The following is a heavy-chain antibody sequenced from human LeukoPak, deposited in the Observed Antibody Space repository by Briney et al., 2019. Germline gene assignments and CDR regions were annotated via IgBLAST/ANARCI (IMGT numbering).Heavy chain of an antibody. D-gene: IGHD3-3*01. CDR3: AREGGFYRPLDY. CDR1: GGSVINTNW. CDR2: VHLDGRT. V-gene: IGHV4-4*02. Sequence: PSGTLSLTCGVSGGSVINTNWWTWVRQPPGKGLEWIGEVHLDGRTNYNPSLESRLTMSVDGSENQVSLKLTSVTAADTAVYYCAREGGFYRPLDYLGQGTLVTVSS. J-gene: IGHJ4*02.